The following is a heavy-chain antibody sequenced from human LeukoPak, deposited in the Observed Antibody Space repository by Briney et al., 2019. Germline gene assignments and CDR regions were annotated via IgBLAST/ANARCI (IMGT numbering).Heavy chain of an antibody. Sequence: AGGSLRLSCAASGFTFSSYGMHWVRQAPGKGLEWVAFIRYDGSNKYYADSVKGRFTISRDNSKNTLYLQMNSLRAEDTAVYYCAREIEYYGSGSYHYYMDVWGKGTTVTVSS. V-gene: IGHV3-30*02. CDR3: AREIEYYGSGSYHYYMDV. J-gene: IGHJ6*03. CDR2: IRYDGSNK. CDR1: GFTFSSYG. D-gene: IGHD3-10*01.